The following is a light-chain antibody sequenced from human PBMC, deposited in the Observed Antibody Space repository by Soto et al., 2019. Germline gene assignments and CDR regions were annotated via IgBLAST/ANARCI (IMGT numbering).Light chain of an antibody. V-gene: IGKV3-20*01. CDR1: QTVTTN. J-gene: IGKJ1*01. CDR2: GTS. CDR3: QQYGSSPRT. Sequence: EIVMTQSPATLSVSPGERVTLSCRASQTVTTNLVWYHQKPGQAPRLLIYGTSNRATGIPDRFSGSGSGTDFSLTISSLEPGDLAVYYCQQYGSSPRTFGQGTKVDNK.